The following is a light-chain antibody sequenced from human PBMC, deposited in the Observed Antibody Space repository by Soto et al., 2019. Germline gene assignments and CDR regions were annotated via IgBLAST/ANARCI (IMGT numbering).Light chain of an antibody. V-gene: IGKV3-15*01. Sequence: VTTQAPATLSVSPGERAARSCRASQSVSSDLVWYQQKPGQAPRLLIYGASTRATAIPARYSGSGSGTEFNLTISSLQSEDFAVYYCQRYNNWPRTFGQGTKVDIK. CDR2: GAS. J-gene: IGKJ1*01. CDR1: QSVSSD. CDR3: QRYNNWPRT.